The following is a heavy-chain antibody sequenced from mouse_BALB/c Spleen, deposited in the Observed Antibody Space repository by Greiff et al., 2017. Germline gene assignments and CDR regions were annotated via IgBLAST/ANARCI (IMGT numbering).Heavy chain of an antibody. CDR1: GFTFSSYT. V-gene: IGHV5-6-4*01. J-gene: IGHJ3*01. CDR3: TRDRGDGYDESWFAY. CDR2: ISSGGSYT. D-gene: IGHD2-2*01. Sequence: EVHLVESGGGLVKPGGSLKLSCAASGFTFSSYTMSWVRQTPEKRLEWVATISSGGSYTYYPDSVKGRFTISRDNAKNTLYLQMSSLKSEDTAMYYCTRDRGDGYDESWFAYWGQGTLVTVSA.